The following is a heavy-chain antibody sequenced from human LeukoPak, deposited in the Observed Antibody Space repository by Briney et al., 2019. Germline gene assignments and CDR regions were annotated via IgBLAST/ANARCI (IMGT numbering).Heavy chain of an antibody. V-gene: IGHV3-23*01. CDR1: GFTFSSYA. D-gene: IGHD3-22*01. CDR2: ISGSGGST. Sequence: GRSLRLSCAASGFTFSSYAMHWVRQAPGKGLEWVSAISGSGGSTYYTDSVKGRFTISRDNSKNTLYLQMNSLRAEDTAVYYCAKDAGSGYYSNFDYWGQGTLVTVSS. CDR3: AKDAGSGYYSNFDY. J-gene: IGHJ4*02.